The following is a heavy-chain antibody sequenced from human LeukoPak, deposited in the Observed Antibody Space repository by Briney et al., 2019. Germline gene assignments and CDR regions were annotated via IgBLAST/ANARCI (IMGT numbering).Heavy chain of an antibody. D-gene: IGHD6-19*01. CDR1: GFTFSSYG. CDR3: AKDTPYNSGWYNPHFDY. V-gene: IGHV3-33*06. Sequence: GGSLRLSCAASGFTFSSYGMHWVRHAPGKGLEWVAVIWYDGSNKYYADSVKGRFTISRDNSKNTLYLQMNSLRAEDTAVYYCAKDTPYNSGWYNPHFDYWGQGTLVTVSS. J-gene: IGHJ4*02. CDR2: IWYDGSNK.